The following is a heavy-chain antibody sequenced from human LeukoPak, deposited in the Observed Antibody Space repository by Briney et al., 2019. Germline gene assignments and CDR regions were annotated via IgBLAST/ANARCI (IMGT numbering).Heavy chain of an antibody. CDR1: GGSISSYY. V-gene: IGHV4-59*12. Sequence: SETLSLTCTVSGGSISSYYWSWIRQPPGKGLEWIGYIYYSGSTNYNPSLKSRVTMSVDTSKNQFSLKLSSVTAADTAVYYCARDSAYLSYFDYWGQGTLVTVSS. CDR3: ARDSAYLSYFDY. J-gene: IGHJ4*02. D-gene: IGHD2-8*01. CDR2: IYYSGST.